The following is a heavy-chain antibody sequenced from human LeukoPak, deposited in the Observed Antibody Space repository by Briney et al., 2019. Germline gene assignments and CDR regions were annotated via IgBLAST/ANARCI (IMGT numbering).Heavy chain of an antibody. J-gene: IGHJ4*02. CDR1: GYSISSGYY. V-gene: IGHV4-38-2*02. D-gene: IGHD1-7*01. CDR3: AREGFGTTSQMIDY. CDR2: IYHSGST. Sequence: SGTLSLTCTVSGYSISSGYYWGWIRPPPGKGLEWIGSIYHSGSTYYNPSLKSRVTISVDTSKNQFSLKLSSVTAADTAVYYCAREGFGTTSQMIDYWGQGTLVTVSS.